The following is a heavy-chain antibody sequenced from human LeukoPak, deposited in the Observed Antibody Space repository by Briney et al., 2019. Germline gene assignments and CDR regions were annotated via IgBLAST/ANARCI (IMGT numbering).Heavy chain of an antibody. D-gene: IGHD6-19*01. J-gene: IGHJ6*03. Sequence: ASVKVSCKASGYTFTSYGISWVRQAPGKGLEWMGGFDPEDGETIYAQKFQGRVTMTEDTSTDTAYMELSSLRSEDTAVYYCATGLAVAGTGYYYYMDVWGKGTTVTVSS. CDR1: GYTFTSYG. CDR3: ATGLAVAGTGYYYYMDV. V-gene: IGHV1-24*01. CDR2: FDPEDGET.